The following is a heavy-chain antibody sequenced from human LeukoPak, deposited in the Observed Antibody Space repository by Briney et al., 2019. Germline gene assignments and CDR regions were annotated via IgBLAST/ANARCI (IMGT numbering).Heavy chain of an antibody. Sequence: GGSLRLSCAASGFTFSSYAMSWVRQAPGKGLEWVSAISGSGGSTYYADSVKGRVTLSRDNSKNTPYLQMNSLRAEDTAVYYCAKVARSKTTVTTYFDYWGQGTLVTVSS. CDR1: GFTFSSYA. CDR2: ISGSGGST. CDR3: AKVARSKTTVTTYFDY. V-gene: IGHV3-23*01. J-gene: IGHJ4*02. D-gene: IGHD4-11*01.